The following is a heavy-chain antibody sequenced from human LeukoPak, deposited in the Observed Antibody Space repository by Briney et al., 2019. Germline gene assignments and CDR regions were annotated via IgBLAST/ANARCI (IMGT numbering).Heavy chain of an antibody. CDR3: ARGKEKWLDHFDY. J-gene: IGHJ4*02. CDR1: GFTFSSYG. V-gene: IGHV3-48*02. CDR2: ISTTSSTI. D-gene: IGHD6-19*01. Sequence: GGSLRLSCAASGFTFSSYGMNWVRQAPGKGLEWVSYISTTSSTIYYADSVKGRFTMSRDNAKSSLYLQVDSLRDEDTAVYYCARGKEKWLDHFDYWGQGSLVTVSS.